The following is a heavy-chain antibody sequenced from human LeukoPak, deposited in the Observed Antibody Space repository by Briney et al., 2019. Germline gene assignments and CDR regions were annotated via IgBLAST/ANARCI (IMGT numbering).Heavy chain of an antibody. CDR2: ISKDGSST. V-gene: IGHV3-74*01. Sequence: PGGSLRLSCAASGFTFSSYWMHWVRQAPGKGLVWVSRISKDGSSTYYADSVKGRFTISRDNAKNTLYLQMNSLRAVDTAVYYCARDEVGVGATHDYWGQGTLVTVSS. CDR1: GFTFSSYW. D-gene: IGHD1-26*01. CDR3: ARDEVGVGATHDY. J-gene: IGHJ4*02.